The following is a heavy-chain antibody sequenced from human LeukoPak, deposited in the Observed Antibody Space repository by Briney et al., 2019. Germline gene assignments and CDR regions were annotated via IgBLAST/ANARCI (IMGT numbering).Heavy chain of an antibody. D-gene: IGHD3-10*01. Sequence: GGSLRLSCAASGFTFRSFWMSWVRQAPGKRLEWVANIKQDGSEKHYVDSVKGRFTISRDNAKNSLYLQMNSLRAEDTAVYYCARVTSTYYYGSGSLEDYWGQGTLVTVSS. J-gene: IGHJ4*02. CDR3: ARVTSTYYYGSGSLEDY. V-gene: IGHV3-7*05. CDR2: IKQDGSEK. CDR1: GFTFRSFW.